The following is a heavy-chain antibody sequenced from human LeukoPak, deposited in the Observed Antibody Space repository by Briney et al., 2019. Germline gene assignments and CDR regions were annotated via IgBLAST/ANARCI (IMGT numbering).Heavy chain of an antibody. CDR2: IIPILGIA. Sequence: PVKVSCKASGGTFSSYAISWVRQAPGQGLEWMGRIIPILGIANYAQKFQGRVTITADKSTSTAYMEQSSLRSEDTAVYYCARVGGSSSSGPFDYWGQGTLVTVSS. V-gene: IGHV1-69*04. CDR1: GGTFSSYA. CDR3: ARVGGSSSSGPFDY. J-gene: IGHJ4*02. D-gene: IGHD6-6*01.